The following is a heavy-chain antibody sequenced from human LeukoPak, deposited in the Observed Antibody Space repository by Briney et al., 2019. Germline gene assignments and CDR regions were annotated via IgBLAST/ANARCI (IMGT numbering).Heavy chain of an antibody. CDR1: GFTFTGYY. CDR2: MYFNSGAT. J-gene: IGHJ3*01. D-gene: IGHD5-12*01. CDR3: AREGSSGQDWYAFDV. Sequence: GASVRVSCKASGFTFTGYYVQWLRQAPGQGLEWVGWMYFNSGATRYAPKFQGRVTMTRDTSISTAYMELSSLRPDDTAMYYCAREGSSGQDWYAFDVWGQETMATVSS. V-gene: IGHV1-2*02.